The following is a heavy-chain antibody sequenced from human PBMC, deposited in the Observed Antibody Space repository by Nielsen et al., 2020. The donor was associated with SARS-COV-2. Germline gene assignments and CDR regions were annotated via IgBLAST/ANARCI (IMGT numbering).Heavy chain of an antibody. Sequence: ASVKVSCKASGYTFTGYCMHWVRQAPGQGLEWMGRINPNSGGTNYAQKFQGRVTMTRDTSISTAYMELSSLRSEDTAVYYCASRLVFDFWSGYYYYGMDVWGQGTTVTVSS. J-gene: IGHJ6*02. V-gene: IGHV1-2*06. CDR1: GYTFTGYC. CDR3: ASRLVFDFWSGYYYYGMDV. CDR2: INPNSGGT. D-gene: IGHD3-3*01.